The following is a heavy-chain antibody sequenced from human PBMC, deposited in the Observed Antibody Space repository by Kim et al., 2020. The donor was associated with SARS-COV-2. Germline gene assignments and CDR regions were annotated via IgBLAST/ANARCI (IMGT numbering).Heavy chain of an antibody. CDR2: INYSGST. CDR1: GGSISSSSYY. V-gene: IGHV4-39*01. D-gene: IGHD6-25*01. CDR3: ARLPRRRVPDY. Sequence: SETLSLTCTVSGGSISSSSYYWGWIRQPPGKGLEWIGSINYSGSTYYNPSLKSRVTISVDTSKNQFSLKLSSVTAADTAVYYCARLPRRRVPDYWGQGTLVTVSS. J-gene: IGHJ4*02.